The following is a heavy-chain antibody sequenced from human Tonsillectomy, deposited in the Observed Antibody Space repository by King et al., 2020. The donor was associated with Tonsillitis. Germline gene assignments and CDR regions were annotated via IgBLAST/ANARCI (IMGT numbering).Heavy chain of an antibody. Sequence: VQLVESGGGLVQPGGSLRLSCAASGFTFSNYAMSWVRQAPGKGLECVSDIRGSGSVTYYADSVKGRFTISRDNSKNTRYLQMNSPRAEDTAVYYCAKERERFLELEGSRPWYFDLWGRGTQVTVSS. J-gene: IGHJ2*01. CDR2: IRGSGSVT. V-gene: IGHV3-23*04. CDR3: AKERERFLELEGSRPWYFDL. CDR1: GFTFSNYA. D-gene: IGHD3-3*01.